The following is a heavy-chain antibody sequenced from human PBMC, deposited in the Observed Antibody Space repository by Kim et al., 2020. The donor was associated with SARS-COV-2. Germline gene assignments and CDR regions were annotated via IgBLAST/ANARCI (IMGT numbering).Heavy chain of an antibody. Sequence: GGSLRLSCAASGFTFSSYDMHWVRQATGKGLEWVSAIGTAGDTYYPGSVKGRFTISRENAKNSLYLQMNSLRAGDTAVYYCARDGTYGSGRYYYYYGMDVWGQGTTVTVSS. J-gene: IGHJ6*02. CDR3: ARDGTYGSGRYYYYYGMDV. CDR2: IGTAGDT. D-gene: IGHD3-10*01. CDR1: GFTFSSYD. V-gene: IGHV3-13*01.